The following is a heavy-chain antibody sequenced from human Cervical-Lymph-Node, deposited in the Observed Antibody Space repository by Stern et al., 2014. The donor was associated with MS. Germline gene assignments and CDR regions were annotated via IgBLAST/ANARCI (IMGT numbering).Heavy chain of an antibody. Sequence: VQLVESGGGFVQPGGSLMISCVASGFNFRTYWMHWVRQGPGKGLAWVSRINGDGTVSTYAASVRGRFTISRNNANNTLYLRLDNLRVEDTAIYYCASAYRASWGQGTLVTVST. CDR2: INGDGTVS. CDR3: ASAYRAS. J-gene: IGHJ4*02. V-gene: IGHV3-74*02. D-gene: IGHD1-1*01. CDR1: GFNFRTYW.